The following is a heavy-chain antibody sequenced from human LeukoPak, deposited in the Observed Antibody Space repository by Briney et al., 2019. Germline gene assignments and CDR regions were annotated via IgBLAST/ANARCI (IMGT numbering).Heavy chain of an antibody. CDR2: INGGDYST. Sequence: GSLRLSCAASGFTFSTSAMSWVRQAPGEGLEWLSTINGGDYSTYYADSVKGRFTISRDNSKNTLYLQMNSLRAEDTAAYYCARKGGNSVTDYWGQGTLVTVSS. CDR1: GFTFSTSA. J-gene: IGHJ4*02. D-gene: IGHD4-23*01. CDR3: ARKGGNSVTDY. V-gene: IGHV3-23*01.